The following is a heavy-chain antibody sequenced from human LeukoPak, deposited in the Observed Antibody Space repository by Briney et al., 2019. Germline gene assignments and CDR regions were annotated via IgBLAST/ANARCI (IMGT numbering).Heavy chain of an antibody. D-gene: IGHD3-10*01. CDR2: FNGSDNRT. CDR1: VYPFSYYA. Sequence: GGSLRLSCAPHVYPFSYYAMRWVRRAPGRGVGWVPSFNGSDNRTYYAAAERRRYPISRDNPKNPVSVQMNSLRAGHAALCYSTKDQRGYGRIADYWGQGTLVTISP. J-gene: IGHJ4*02. CDR3: TKDQRGYGRIADY. V-gene: IGHV3-23*01.